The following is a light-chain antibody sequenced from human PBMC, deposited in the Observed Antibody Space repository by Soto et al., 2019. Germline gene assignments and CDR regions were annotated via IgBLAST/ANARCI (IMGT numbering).Light chain of an antibody. CDR2: DAS. J-gene: IGKJ1*01. CDR3: QQYNIWPPWT. V-gene: IGKV3-15*01. CDR1: QSVSNN. Sequence: ILMTQSPATLSVSPGERATLSCRASQSVSNNLAWYQQKPGQAPRLLIYDASTRATGIPARFSGSGSGTDFTLTISDLQSEDFAVYYCQQYNIWPPWTFGQGTKVEVK.